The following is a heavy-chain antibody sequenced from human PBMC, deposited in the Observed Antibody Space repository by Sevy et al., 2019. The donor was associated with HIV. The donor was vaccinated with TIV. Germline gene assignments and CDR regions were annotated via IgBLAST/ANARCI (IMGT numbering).Heavy chain of an antibody. CDR2: ISHGGGTT. CDR1: GFTFNNYV. CDR3: ARRYLPSAPPALDY. Sequence: GGSLRLSCAASGFTFNNYVMNWVRQAPGKGLEWVSVISHGGGTTYYADSVKGRFTISRDDSKDTVYLEMNSLRAEDTAVYYYARRYLPSAPPALDYWGQGTLVTVSS. V-gene: IGHV3-23*01. D-gene: IGHD1-26*01. J-gene: IGHJ4*02.